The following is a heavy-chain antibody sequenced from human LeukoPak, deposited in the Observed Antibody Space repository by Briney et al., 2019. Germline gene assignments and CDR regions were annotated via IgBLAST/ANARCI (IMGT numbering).Heavy chain of an antibody. CDR3: TRTPWGYSSYYWFDP. CDR1: GFTFSCSA. V-gene: IGHV3-73*01. CDR2: IRSKANSYAT. J-gene: IGHJ5*02. D-gene: IGHD6-19*01. Sequence: PGGSLRLSCAASGFTFSCSAMHWVRQASGKGLEWVGRIRSKANSYATAYAASVKGRFTISRDDSKNTAYLQMNSLKTEDTAVYYCTRTPWGYSSYYWFDPWGQGTLVTVSS.